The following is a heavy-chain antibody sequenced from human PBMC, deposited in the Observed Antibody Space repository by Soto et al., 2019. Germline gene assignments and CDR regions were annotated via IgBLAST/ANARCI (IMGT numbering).Heavy chain of an antibody. J-gene: IGHJ5*02. CDR3: ARGGWYKWNYNNWFDP. V-gene: IGHV4-34*01. CDR1: GGSLSGYF. CDR2: INPSGST. Sequence: QVQLQQWGAGLLKPSETLSLTCAVYGGSLSGYFWSWIRQPPGKGMEWIGEINPSGSTKYNPSLKSRFTISADTSKNQFSLKVNSVIAADTAIYYCARGGWYKWNYNNWFDPWGQGTLVTVSS. D-gene: IGHD1-7*01.